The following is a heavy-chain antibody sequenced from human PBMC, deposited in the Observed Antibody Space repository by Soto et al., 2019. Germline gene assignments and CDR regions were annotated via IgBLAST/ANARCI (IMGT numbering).Heavy chain of an antibody. J-gene: IGHJ4*01. CDR1: GFTFSSYG. CDR3: AKDPWRAASYYFDY. CDR2: ISYDGSNK. V-gene: IGHV3-30*18. D-gene: IGHD6-13*01. Sequence: GGSLRLSCAASGFTFSSYGMHWFRQAPGKGLEWVAVISYDGSNKYYADSVKGRFTISRDNSKNTLSLQMNSLRAEDTAVYYCAKDPWRAASYYFDYWGHGILVTVSS.